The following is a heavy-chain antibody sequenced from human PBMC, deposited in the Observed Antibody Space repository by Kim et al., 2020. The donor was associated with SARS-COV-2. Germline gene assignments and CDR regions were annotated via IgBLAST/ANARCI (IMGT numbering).Heavy chain of an antibody. CDR2: INTNTGNP. CDR1: GYTFSTYA. D-gene: IGHD6-13*01. CDR3: ARDTRSSGYNY. Sequence: DSVKVSCKASGYTFSTYAINWVRQAPGQGLEWMGWINTNTGNPTYAQGFTRRFVFSLDTSVSTAYLQISSLKAEDTAVYYCARDTRSSGYNYWGQGTLVTVSS. V-gene: IGHV7-4-1*02. J-gene: IGHJ4*02.